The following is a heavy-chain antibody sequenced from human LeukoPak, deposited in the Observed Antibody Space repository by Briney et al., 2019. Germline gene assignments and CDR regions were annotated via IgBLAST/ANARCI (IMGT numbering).Heavy chain of an antibody. CDR3: ARDGTSYGSPDY. V-gene: IGHV3-21*01. J-gene: IGHJ4*02. D-gene: IGHD5-18*01. Sequence: PGGSLRLSCAASGFTFSSYSMNWVRQAPGEGVEWVSSISSSSSYIYYADSVKGRFTISRDNAKNSLYLQMNSLRAEDTAVYYCARDGTSYGSPDYWGQGTLVTVSS. CDR2: ISSSSSYI. CDR1: GFTFSSYS.